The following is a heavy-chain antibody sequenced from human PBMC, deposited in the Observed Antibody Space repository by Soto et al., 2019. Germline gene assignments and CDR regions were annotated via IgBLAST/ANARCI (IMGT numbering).Heavy chain of an antibody. CDR1: VFTFTRYS. Sequence: GGSLRLSCAASVFTFTRYSMNWVRQAPGKGLEWVSSISSTTNYIYYGDSMKGRFTISRDNAKNSLYLEMNSLRAEDTAVYYCARESEDPTSNFDYWGQGTLVTVSS. CDR2: ISSTTNYI. J-gene: IGHJ4*02. CDR3: ARESEDPTSNFDY. V-gene: IGHV3-21*06.